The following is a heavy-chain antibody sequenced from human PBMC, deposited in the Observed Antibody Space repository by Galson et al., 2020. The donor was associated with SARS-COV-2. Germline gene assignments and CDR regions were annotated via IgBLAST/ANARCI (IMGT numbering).Heavy chain of an antibody. CDR2: LYYSEST. Sequence: LSLTSTVSGGSITSGGYYWNWIRQHQGKGLEWIGYLYYSESTNYNPSLMSRITISVDTSKNQFSLKLSSVTAADTAVYYCARTVTATLDYFVYWCQGTLVTVS. CDR1: GGSITSGGYY. CDR3: ARTVTATLDYFVY. J-gene: IGHJ4*02. D-gene: IGHD2-15*01. V-gene: IGHV4-31*03.